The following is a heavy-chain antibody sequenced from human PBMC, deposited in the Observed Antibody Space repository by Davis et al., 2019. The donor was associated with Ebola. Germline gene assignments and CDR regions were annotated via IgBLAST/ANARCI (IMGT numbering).Heavy chain of an antibody. CDR2: MYSSGST. J-gene: IGHJ4*02. CDR1: GGSISSSSYY. Sequence: LRLSCTVSGGSISSSSYYWSWVRQRPGKGLEWIGYMYSSGSTYYNPSLRSRFSISRDTSKSQFSLELSSVTAADTAVYYCAIKVGATNFDYWGQGTLVTVSS. CDR3: AIKVGATNFDY. D-gene: IGHD1-26*01. V-gene: IGHV4-31*03.